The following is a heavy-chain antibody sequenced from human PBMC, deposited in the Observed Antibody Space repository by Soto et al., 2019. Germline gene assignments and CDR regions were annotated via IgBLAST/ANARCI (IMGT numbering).Heavy chain of an antibody. CDR1: GFTFXSYA. CDR2: ISGSGGST. Sequence: EVQLLESGGGLVQPGGSLRLSCAASGFTFXSYAMRWVRQAPVKGLEWVSAISGSGGSTYYADSVKGRFTISRDNSKNTLYLQMNSXXAXXXXXXXXARRGSGSYYDYWGQGTLVTVSS. V-gene: IGHV3-23*01. D-gene: IGHD1-26*01. J-gene: IGHJ4*02. CDR3: ARRGSGSYYDY.